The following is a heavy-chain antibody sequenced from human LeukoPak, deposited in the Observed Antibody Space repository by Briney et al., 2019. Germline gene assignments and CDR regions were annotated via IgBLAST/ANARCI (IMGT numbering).Heavy chain of an antibody. D-gene: IGHD3-22*01. CDR3: ARATYYYDSSGYPY. J-gene: IGHJ4*02. CDR1: GFTFSSYS. CDR2: ISSSSSYI. V-gene: IGHV3-21*01. Sequence: PGRSLRLSCAASGFTFSSYSMNWVRQAPGKGLEWVSSISSSSSYIYYADSVKGRFTISRDNAKNSLYLQMNSLRAEDTAVYYCARATYYYDSSGYPYWGQGTQVTVSS.